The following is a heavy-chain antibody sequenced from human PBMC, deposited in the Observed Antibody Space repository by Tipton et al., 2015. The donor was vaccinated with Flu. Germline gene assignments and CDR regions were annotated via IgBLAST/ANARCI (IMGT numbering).Heavy chain of an antibody. D-gene: IGHD6-19*01. CDR2: IYYSGST. CDR1: GGSISSYY. V-gene: IGHV4-59*01. CDR3: ARDFLWAPIAVAGPSFDWYFDL. J-gene: IGHJ2*01. Sequence: TLSLTCTVSGGSISSYYWSWIRQPPGKGLEWIGYIYYSGSTNYNPSLKSRVTISVDTSKNQFSLKLSSVTAADTAVYYCARDFLWAPIAVAGPSFDWYFDLWGRGTLVTVSS.